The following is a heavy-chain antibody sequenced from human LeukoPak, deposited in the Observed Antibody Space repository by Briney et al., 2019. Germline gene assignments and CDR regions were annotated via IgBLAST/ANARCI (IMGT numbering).Heavy chain of an antibody. CDR1: GFIFSNSW. CDR3: ARDSAAAAGTGYYFDY. V-gene: IGHV3-7*01. D-gene: IGHD6-13*01. J-gene: IGHJ4*02. Sequence: GGSLRLSCAVSGFIFSNSWMNWVRQAPGKGLEWVASIDQDGSETNYVDSVKGRFTISRDNAKNSLYLQMNSLRAEDTAVYYCARDSAAAAGTGYYFDYWGQGTLVTVSS. CDR2: IDQDGSET.